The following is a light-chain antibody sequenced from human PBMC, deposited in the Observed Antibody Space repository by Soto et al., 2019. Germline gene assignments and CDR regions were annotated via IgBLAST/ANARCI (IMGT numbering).Light chain of an antibody. CDR2: LAY. J-gene: IGKJ1*01. CDR1: QSISTS. CDR3: QQYGSYSRT. Sequence: DIQMTQSPSTLSAFVGDRVTITCRASQSISTSSAWYQQKPGKAPKLLIYLAYSLESGVPARFSGSGSATDFALSINSLQPDDFATCYCQQYGSYSRTFGQGTKVDIK. V-gene: IGKV1-5*03.